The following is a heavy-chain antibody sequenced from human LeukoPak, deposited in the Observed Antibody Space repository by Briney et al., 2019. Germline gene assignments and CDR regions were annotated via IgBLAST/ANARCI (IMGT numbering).Heavy chain of an antibody. J-gene: IGHJ6*02. V-gene: IGHV1-2*02. CDR2: INPNSGGT. CDR3: ARGHRYGDYYYYGMDV. D-gene: IGHD4-17*01. Sequence: ASVKVSCKTSGYTFTGYYMHWVRQAPGQGLEWMGWINPNSGGTNYAQKFQGRVTMTRDTSISTAYMELSRLRSDDTAVYYCARGHRYGDYYYYGMDVWGQGTTVTVSS. CDR1: GYTFTGYY.